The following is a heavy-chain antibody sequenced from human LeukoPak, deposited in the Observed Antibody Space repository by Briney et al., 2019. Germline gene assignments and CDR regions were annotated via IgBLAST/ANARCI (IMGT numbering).Heavy chain of an antibody. V-gene: IGHV3-7*01. Sequence: GGSLRLSCVASGLTFSSYWMSWVRQAPGKGLEWVANINQDGGEKYYVDSVKGRFTISRDNAKNSLYLQMNSLRAEDTAVYYCARDEQQLRFAFDYWGQGTLVTVSS. CDR2: INQDGGEK. CDR1: GLTFSSYW. D-gene: IGHD6-13*01. J-gene: IGHJ4*02. CDR3: ARDEQQLRFAFDY.